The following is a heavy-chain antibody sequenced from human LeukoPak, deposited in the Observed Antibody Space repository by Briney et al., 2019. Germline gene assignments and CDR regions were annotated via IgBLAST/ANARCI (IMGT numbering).Heavy chain of an antibody. Sequence: PGRSLRLSCAASGFTFSSYGMHWVRQAPGKGLEWVAVISYDGSNKYYADSVKGRFTISRDNSKNTLCLQMNSLRSDDTAVYYCARSYSSPTDYWGQGTLVTVSS. D-gene: IGHD6-13*01. CDR1: GFTFSSYG. J-gene: IGHJ4*02. CDR2: ISYDGSNK. V-gene: IGHV3-30*03. CDR3: ARSYSSPTDY.